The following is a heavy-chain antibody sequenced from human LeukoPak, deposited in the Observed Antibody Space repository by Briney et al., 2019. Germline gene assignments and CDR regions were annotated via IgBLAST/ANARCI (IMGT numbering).Heavy chain of an antibody. CDR2: ISYDGSNK. V-gene: IGHV3-30*03. D-gene: IGHD3-22*01. J-gene: IGHJ4*02. Sequence: GGSLRLSCAASGFTFSSYGMHWVRQAPGKGLEWVAVISYDGSNKYYADSVKGRFTISRDNSKNTLYLQMNSLRAEDTAVYYCASRSGYYTYYFDYWGQGTLVTVSS. CDR1: GFTFSSYG. CDR3: ASRSGYYTYYFDY.